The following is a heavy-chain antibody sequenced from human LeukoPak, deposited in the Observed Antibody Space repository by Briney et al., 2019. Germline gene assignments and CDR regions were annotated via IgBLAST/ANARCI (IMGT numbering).Heavy chain of an antibody. CDR3: ARVGCSSSSCNVSYYYHYYYMDV. CDR1: GGSFSGYY. Sequence: PSETLSLTCAVYGGSFSGYYWTWIRQPPGKGLEWIGEINHSGSTHYNPSLKSRVTISVDTSKNQFSLKVSSVTAADTDVYYCARVGCSSSSCNVSYYYHYYYMDVWGKGTTVTVSS. CDR2: INHSGST. D-gene: IGHD2-2*01. V-gene: IGHV4-34*01. J-gene: IGHJ6*03.